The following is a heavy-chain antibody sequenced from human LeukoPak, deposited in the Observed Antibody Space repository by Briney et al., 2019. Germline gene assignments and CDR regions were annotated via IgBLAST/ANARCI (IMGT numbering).Heavy chain of an antibody. Sequence: GAPVTVSCKVSGHTLTELSMNWVRQGPGGGLEWMGGFDPEEGETLYAQKFQGRVTMTDDTSTDTAYMELRSLRSEDTAVYYCATAGPLRFGDFVSHSWGQGTLVTVSS. CDR2: FDPEEGET. J-gene: IGHJ4*02. CDR1: GHTLTELS. D-gene: IGHD3-10*01. CDR3: ATAGPLRFGDFVSHS. V-gene: IGHV1-24*01.